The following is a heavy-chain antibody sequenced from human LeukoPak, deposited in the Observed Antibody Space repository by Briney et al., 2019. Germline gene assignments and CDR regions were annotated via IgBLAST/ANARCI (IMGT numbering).Heavy chain of an antibody. CDR3: ARGGKLTMLRGVNDY. CDR1: GFTFDDYA. D-gene: IGHD3-10*01. Sequence: GRSLRLSCAASGFTFDDYAMHWVRQAPGKGLEWVSGISWNSGSIGYADSVKGQFTISRDNAKNSLSLQMNSLRAEDTAVYYCARGGKLTMLRGVNDYWGQGTLVTVSS. CDR2: ISWNSGSI. V-gene: IGHV3-9*01. J-gene: IGHJ4*02.